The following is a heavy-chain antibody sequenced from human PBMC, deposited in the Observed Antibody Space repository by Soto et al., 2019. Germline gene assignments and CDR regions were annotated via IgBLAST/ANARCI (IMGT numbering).Heavy chain of an antibody. J-gene: IGHJ6*02. Sequence: QVQLDESGGGVVQPGRSLRLSCEASGFTFSGYGMHWVRHAPGKGLEWVAVISYEGSTQYYAESVKGRFTISRDNAKNTLFLQMNGLRVEDTGIYYCAKDEGWRIQLWLGSYGLDVWGHGTTVTVS. CDR3: AKDEGWRIQLWLGSYGLDV. V-gene: IGHV3-30*18. D-gene: IGHD5-18*01. CDR2: ISYEGSTQ. CDR1: GFTFSGYG.